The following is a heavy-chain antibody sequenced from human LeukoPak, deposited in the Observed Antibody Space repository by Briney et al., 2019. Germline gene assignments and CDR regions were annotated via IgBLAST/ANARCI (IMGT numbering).Heavy chain of an antibody. V-gene: IGHV4-4*07. CDR2: IYTSGST. CDR3: ATGQLWSPEPFDP. Sequence: SETLSLTCTVSGGSISSYYWSWIRQPAGKGREWIGRIYTSGSTNYNPSLKHRVTIPVDTPKNPFSLKLRSETAAHTAVYYCATGQLWSPEPFDPWPQGPLVTVST. CDR1: GGSISSYY. D-gene: IGHD5-18*01. J-gene: IGHJ5*02.